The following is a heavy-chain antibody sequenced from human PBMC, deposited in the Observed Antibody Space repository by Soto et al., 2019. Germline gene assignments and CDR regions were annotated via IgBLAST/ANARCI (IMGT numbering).Heavy chain of an antibody. Sequence: GGSLRLSCAASGFTFSSYVMSWVRQAPGKGLEWVSAITDSGGSTYYADSVQGRFTISRDNSQNTLYLQMNSLRAEDQAVYYCAKDSGSGYGWFDPWGQGTLVTVSS. CDR2: ITDSGGST. D-gene: IGHD5-12*01. CDR1: GFTFSSYV. V-gene: IGHV3-23*01. J-gene: IGHJ5*02. CDR3: AKDSGSGYGWFDP.